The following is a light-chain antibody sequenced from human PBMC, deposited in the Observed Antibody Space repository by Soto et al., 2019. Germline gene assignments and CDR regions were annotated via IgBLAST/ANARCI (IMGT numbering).Light chain of an antibody. CDR1: QTVRNNY. Sequence: EFVLTQSPGTLSLSPGERATLSCRASQTVRNNYLAWYQQKPGQAPRLLIYGASSRATGIPDRFSGSGSGTEFTLTISRLQSEDFAVYYCQKYNNWPRITFGQGTRLEIK. CDR2: GAS. V-gene: IGKV3-20*01. J-gene: IGKJ5*01. CDR3: QKYNNWPRIT.